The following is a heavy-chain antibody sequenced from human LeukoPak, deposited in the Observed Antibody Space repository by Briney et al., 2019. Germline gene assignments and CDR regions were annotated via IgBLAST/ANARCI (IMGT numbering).Heavy chain of an antibody. CDR2: ISGYNGNT. V-gene: IGHV1-18*01. J-gene: IGHJ4*02. D-gene: IGHD3-22*01. CDR3: AREPLNTMIVGADHFDY. CDR1: GYTFSSYG. Sequence: ASVKVSCKASGYTFSSYGISWVRQAPGQGLEWMGWISGYNGNTNYAQKLQGRVTVTTDTSTNTAYMELRSLRSDDTAVYYCAREPLNTMIVGADHFDYWGQGPLVTVSS.